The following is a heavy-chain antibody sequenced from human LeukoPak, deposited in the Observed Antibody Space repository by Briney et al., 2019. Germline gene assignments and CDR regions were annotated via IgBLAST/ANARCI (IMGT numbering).Heavy chain of an antibody. J-gene: IGHJ5*02. D-gene: IGHD2-21*02. CDR2: IYYSGST. CDR3: ARHTLVTAISTYNWFDP. Sequence: SQTLSLTCTVSGGSISSGDYYWSWIRQPPGKGLEWIGYIYYSGSTYYNPSLKSRVTISVDTSKNQFSLRLDSVTAADTAVYYCARHTLVTAISTYNWFDPWGQGTLVTVSS. CDR1: GGSISSGDYY. V-gene: IGHV4-30-4*01.